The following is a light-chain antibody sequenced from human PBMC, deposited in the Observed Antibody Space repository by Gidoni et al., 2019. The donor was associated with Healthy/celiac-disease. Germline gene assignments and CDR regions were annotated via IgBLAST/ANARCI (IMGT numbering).Light chain of an antibody. Sequence: EVVMTQSPAIVSVSPGDTATLSCRASQAINSNLAWYQQRPGQAPRLLIYGASTRATGIPARFSGSGSKTEFTLTISSLQFEDFSVYYFHQYRNWPSLTFLGXTKVDIK. CDR1: QAINSN. J-gene: IGKJ4*01. CDR2: GAS. V-gene: IGKV3-15*01. CDR3: HQYRNWPSLT.